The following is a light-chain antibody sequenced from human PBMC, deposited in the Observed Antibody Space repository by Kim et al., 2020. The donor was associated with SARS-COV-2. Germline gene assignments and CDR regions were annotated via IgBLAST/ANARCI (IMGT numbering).Light chain of an antibody. J-gene: IGKJ2*01. CDR1: QSVSSSY. Sequence: LSPGERATLSCSASQSVSSSYLAWYQQKPGQAPRLLIYGASSRATGIPDRFSGSGSGTDFTLTISRLEPEDFAVYYCQQYGSSPTTFGQGTKLEIK. CDR3: QQYGSSPTT. V-gene: IGKV3-20*01. CDR2: GAS.